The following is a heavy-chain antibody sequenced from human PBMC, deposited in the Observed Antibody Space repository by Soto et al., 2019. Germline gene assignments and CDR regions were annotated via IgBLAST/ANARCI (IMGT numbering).Heavy chain of an antibody. CDR2: ISYDGSNK. J-gene: IGHJ4*02. CDR1: GFTFSSYA. CDR3: ARNSIVLMVYASGFDY. Sequence: QVQLVESGGGVVQPGRSLRLSCAASGFTFSSYAMHWVRQAPGKGLEWVAVISYDGSNKYYADSVKSRFTISRDNSKNTLYLQMNSLRAEDTAVYYCARNSIVLMVYASGFDYWGQGTLVTVSS. V-gene: IGHV3-30-3*01. D-gene: IGHD2-8*01.